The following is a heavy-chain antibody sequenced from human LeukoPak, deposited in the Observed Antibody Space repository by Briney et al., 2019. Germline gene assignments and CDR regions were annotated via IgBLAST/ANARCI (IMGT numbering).Heavy chain of an antibody. Sequence: PGGTLRLSCAASGFTFSSYGMSWVRQAPGKGLEWVAVISYDGSNKYYADSVKGRFTISRDNSKNTLYLQMNSLRAEDTAVYYYAKEPLYYDILTGYYNPHYFDYWGQGTLVTVSS. J-gene: IGHJ4*02. CDR3: AKEPLYYDILTGYYNPHYFDY. D-gene: IGHD3-9*01. CDR1: GFTFSSYG. CDR2: ISYDGSNK. V-gene: IGHV3-30*18.